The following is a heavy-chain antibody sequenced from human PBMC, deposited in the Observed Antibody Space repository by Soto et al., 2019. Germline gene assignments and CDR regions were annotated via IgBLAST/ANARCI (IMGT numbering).Heavy chain of an antibody. CDR2: INPNSGGT. V-gene: IGHV1-2*02. Sequence: SSVKVCCKASGYTFSGFYMHWVRQAPGQGLEWMGWINPNSGGTKSAEKFQGRVTMTRDTPISTAYMELSRLTSDDTAVYYCASAAVTGTARLDFWGQGTHVTVSS. J-gene: IGHJ4*02. CDR1: GYTFSGFY. D-gene: IGHD6-19*01. CDR3: ASAAVTGTARLDF.